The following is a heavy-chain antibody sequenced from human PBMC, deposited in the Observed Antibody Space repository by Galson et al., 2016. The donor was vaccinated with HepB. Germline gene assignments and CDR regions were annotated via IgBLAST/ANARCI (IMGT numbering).Heavy chain of an antibody. CDR3: LADTYDFDL. Sequence: SLRLSCAASGFTFSNYGMHWVRQAPGKGLEWVADIWYDGSKQYYADSVKGRFTISRDDSKNSLYLQMNSLRVEDTAVYYCLADTYDFDLWGQGTMVSVSS. CDR2: IWYDGSKQ. D-gene: IGHD2-15*01. CDR1: GFTFSNYG. V-gene: IGHV3-33*01. J-gene: IGHJ3*01.